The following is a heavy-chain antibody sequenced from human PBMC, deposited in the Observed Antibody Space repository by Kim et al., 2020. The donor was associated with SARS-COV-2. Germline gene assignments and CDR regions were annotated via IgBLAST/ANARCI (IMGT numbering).Heavy chain of an antibody. D-gene: IGHD3-16*02. CDR1: GFTFSSYA. CDR2: ISYDGSNK. V-gene: IGHV3-30-3*01. Sequence: GGSLRLSCAASGFTFSSYAMHWVRQAPGKGLEWVAVISYDGSNKYYADSVKGRFTISRDNSKNTLYLQMNSLRAEDTAVYYCARVYYDYIWGSYRYSDY. J-gene: IGHJ4*01. CDR3: ARVYYDYIWGSYRYSDY.